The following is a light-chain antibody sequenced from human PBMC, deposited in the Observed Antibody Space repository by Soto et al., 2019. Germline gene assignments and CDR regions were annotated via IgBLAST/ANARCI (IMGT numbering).Light chain of an antibody. J-gene: IGLJ1*01. CDR2: GNS. CDR3: QSYDSSQSGYV. V-gene: IGLV1-40*01. Sequence: QSVLTQPPSVSGAPGQRVTISCTGSSSNIGAGYDVHWYQQLPGTAPKLLIYGNSNRPSGVPDRFSGSKSGTSASLAITGLQAEDEADYYCQSYDSSQSGYVFGTGTQLTVL. CDR1: SSNIGAGYD.